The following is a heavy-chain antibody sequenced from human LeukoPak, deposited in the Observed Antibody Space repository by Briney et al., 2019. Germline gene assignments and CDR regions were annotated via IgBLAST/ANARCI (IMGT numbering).Heavy chain of an antibody. CDR2: IYYSGST. J-gene: IGHJ4*02. CDR3: AGDGSGPYYFDY. D-gene: IGHD3-10*01. V-gene: IGHV4-59*06. CDR1: GGSISSYY. Sequence: KPSETLSLTCTVSGGSISSYYWSWIRQHPGKGLEWIGYIYYSGSTYYNPSLKSRVTISVDTSKNQFSLKLSSVTAADTAVYYCAGDGSGPYYFDYWGQGTLVTVSS.